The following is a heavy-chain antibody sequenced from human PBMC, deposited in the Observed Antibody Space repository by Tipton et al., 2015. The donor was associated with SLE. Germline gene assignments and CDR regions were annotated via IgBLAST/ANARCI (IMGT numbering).Heavy chain of an antibody. J-gene: IGHJ4*02. V-gene: IGHV1-18*01. Sequence: QSGPEVKKPGSSVKVSCKASGGTFSSYAISWVRQAPGQGLEWMGGISAYNGNTNYAQKFQGRVTMTRDTSISTAYMELSRLRSDDTAVYYCARALGGAPLDYWGQGTLVTVSS. CDR2: ISAYNGNT. CDR1: GGTFSSYA. CDR3: ARALGGAPLDY. D-gene: IGHD3-10*01.